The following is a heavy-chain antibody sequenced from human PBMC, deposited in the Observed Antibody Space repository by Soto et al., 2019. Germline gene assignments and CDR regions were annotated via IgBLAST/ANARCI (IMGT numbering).Heavy chain of an antibody. J-gene: IGHJ4*02. CDR1: GATFSSSA. V-gene: IGHV1-69*13. CDR3: ERYLRCGWLGPIYDY. CDR2: IILIFGTA. D-gene: IGHD6-19*01. Sequence: PVKRSCKASGATFSSSAISWVRQALGQGHEWMGGIILIFGTANCAQKFQGRVTITADESTSTDYIELSTLRSEDTAVYYCERYLRCGWLGPIYDYCGQGT.